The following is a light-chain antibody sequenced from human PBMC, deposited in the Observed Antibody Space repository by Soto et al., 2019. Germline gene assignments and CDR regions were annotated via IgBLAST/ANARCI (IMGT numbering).Light chain of an antibody. V-gene: IGKV3-11*01. CDR3: QQRSNWPWT. CDR2: DAS. CDR1: QSVSSY. Sequence: EIVLTQSPGTGSLSAWGIATLSCRASQSVSSYLAWYQQKPGQAPRLLIYDASNRATGIPARFSGSGSGTDFTLTISSLEPQDFAVYYCQQRSNWPWTFGQGTKVDIK. J-gene: IGKJ1*01.